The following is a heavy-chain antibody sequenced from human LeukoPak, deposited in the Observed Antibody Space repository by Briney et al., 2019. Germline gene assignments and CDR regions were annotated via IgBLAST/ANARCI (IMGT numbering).Heavy chain of an antibody. J-gene: IGHJ4*02. D-gene: IGHD6-13*01. Sequence: GSLRLSCAGSGFIFSTAWMSWVRQAPGKGLEWIGEIFHSATTNYNPSLKSRVTISIDTSKNQFSLKLSSVTAADTAVYYCAKGSSSWLLRYYFDYWGQGTLVTVSS. CDR2: IFHSATT. CDR3: AKGSSSWLLRYYFDY. V-gene: IGHV4-4*02. CDR1: GFIFSTAW.